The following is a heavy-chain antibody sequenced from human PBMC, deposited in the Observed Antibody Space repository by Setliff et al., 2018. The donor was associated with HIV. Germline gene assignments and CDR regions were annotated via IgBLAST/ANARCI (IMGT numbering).Heavy chain of an antibody. V-gene: IGHV4-39*01. D-gene: IGHD6-19*01. CDR1: GGSISITSYY. CDR3: ATLHSSGWPYYSDY. Sequence: SETLSLTCTISGGSISITSYYWGWIRQPPGEGLEWIGSIHYSGDTYYNPSLKSRVTISEDTSKNQFSLKLTSVTAADTAVYYCATLHSSGWPYYSDYWGQGILVTVSS. CDR2: IHYSGDT. J-gene: IGHJ4*01.